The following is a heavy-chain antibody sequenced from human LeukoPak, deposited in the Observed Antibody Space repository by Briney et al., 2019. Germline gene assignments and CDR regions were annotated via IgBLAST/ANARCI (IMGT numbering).Heavy chain of an antibody. V-gene: IGHV3-33*08. CDR3: ERDPDTDIVPQPFDY. J-gene: IGHJ4*02. CDR2: IWYDGSNK. D-gene: IGHD5-18*01. Sequence: PGGSLRLSYAASGFTFSSYGMHWVRQAPGKGLEWVAVIWYDGSNKYYADSVKGRFTISRDNSKNTLYLQMNSLRAEDTAVYYCERDPDTDIVPQPFDYWGQGTLVTVSS. CDR1: GFTFSSYG.